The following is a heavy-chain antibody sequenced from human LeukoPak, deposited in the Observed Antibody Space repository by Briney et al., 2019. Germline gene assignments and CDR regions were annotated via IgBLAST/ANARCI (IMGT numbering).Heavy chain of an antibody. CDR3: AKENLNPLSIAARPGLVDY. V-gene: IGHV3-23*01. CDR1: GFTFSSYA. J-gene: IGHJ4*02. D-gene: IGHD6-6*01. Sequence: GGSLRLSCAASGFTFSSYAMSWVRQAPGKGLEWVSAISGSGSSTYYADSVKGRFTISRDNSKNTLYLQMNSLRAEDTAVYYCAKENLNPLSIAARPGLVDYWGQGTLVTVSS. CDR2: ISGSGSST.